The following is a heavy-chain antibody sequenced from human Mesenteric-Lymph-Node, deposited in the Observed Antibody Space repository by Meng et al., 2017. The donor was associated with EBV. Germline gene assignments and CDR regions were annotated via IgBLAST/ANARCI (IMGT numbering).Heavy chain of an antibody. J-gene: IGHJ4*02. CDR1: CGAPSGYY. V-gene: IGHV4-34*01. Sequence: QGRLQQWGAGRLRPSGPLSPTCAVYCGAPSGYYWSWIRQPPGKGRGWIGEITHSGSTNYNPSLKSRVTISVDTSKNQFSLKLKSVTATDTAVYYCARGADRGANLGYWGQGTLVTVSS. CDR2: ITHSGST. D-gene: IGHD3-10*01. CDR3: ARGADRGANLGY.